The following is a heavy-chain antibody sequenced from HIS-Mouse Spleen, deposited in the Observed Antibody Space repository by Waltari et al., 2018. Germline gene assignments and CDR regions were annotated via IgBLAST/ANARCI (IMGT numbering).Heavy chain of an antibody. CDR2: IKQDGSEK. CDR3: AREPHYGGNSHFDY. V-gene: IGHV3-7*01. Sequence: EVQLVESGGGLVQPVWSLRLSCAASGFTFRSVWMSWVRQAPGKGLEWVANIKQDGSEKYYVDSVKGRFTISRDNAKNSLYLQMNSLRAEDTAVYYCAREPHYGGNSHFDYWGQGTLVTVSS. D-gene: IGHD4-17*01. J-gene: IGHJ4*02. CDR1: GFTFRSVW.